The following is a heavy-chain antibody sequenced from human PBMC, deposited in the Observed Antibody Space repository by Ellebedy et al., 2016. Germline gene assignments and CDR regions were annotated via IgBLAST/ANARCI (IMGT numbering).Heavy chain of an antibody. CDR1: GGSINSYY. D-gene: IGHD1-1*01. J-gene: IGHJ3*01. CDR2: IHKSGTT. V-gene: IGHV4-59*01. CDR3: ARDSDNTWSAFAM. Sequence: SETLSLTCTVSGGSINSYYWSWIRQSPGKGLEWIGYIHKSGTTNYNPPLKSRVTISLDTTKSQFSLKLTSVTAADTAVYYCARDSDNTWSAFAMWGQGTMIIVSS.